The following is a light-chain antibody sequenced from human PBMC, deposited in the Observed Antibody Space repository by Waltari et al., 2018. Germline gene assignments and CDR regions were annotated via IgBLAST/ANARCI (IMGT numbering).Light chain of an antibody. CDR1: RLGDKY. Sequence: SYELTQPPSVSVSPGQTASITCSGDRLGDKYASWYQQKPGQSPVLVIYQDTKRPSGIPERFSGSNSGNTATLTISGIQAMDEGDYYCQAWDSTTVGFGGGTKLTVL. V-gene: IGLV3-1*01. CDR3: QAWDSTTVG. J-gene: IGLJ2*01. CDR2: QDT.